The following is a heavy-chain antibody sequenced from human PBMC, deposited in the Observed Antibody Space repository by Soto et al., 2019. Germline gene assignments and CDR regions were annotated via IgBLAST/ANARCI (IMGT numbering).Heavy chain of an antibody. CDR3: AHRPSYCSGGSCYSGFDY. Sequence: QITLKESGPTLVKPTQTLTLTCTFSGFSLSTSGVGVGWIRQPPGKALEWLALIYWDDDKRYSPSLKSRPTITKDPSKTQAVLTMTNMDPVDTATYYCAHRPSYCSGGSCYSGFDYWGQGTLVTVSS. J-gene: IGHJ4*02. CDR1: GFSLSTSGVG. V-gene: IGHV2-5*02. D-gene: IGHD2-15*01. CDR2: IYWDDDK.